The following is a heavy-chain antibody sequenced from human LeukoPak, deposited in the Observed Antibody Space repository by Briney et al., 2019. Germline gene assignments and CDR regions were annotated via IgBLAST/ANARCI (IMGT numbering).Heavy chain of an antibody. Sequence: PSQTLSLTCTVSGGSISSGSYYWSWIRRPAWKGLEGFGRIYPCGTTNYNPTLKSRVTISVDTSKTQVSLKLSSVTAADTAVYYCARASSRYCSSTSCYDYYYYYYMDVWGKGTTVTVSS. D-gene: IGHD2-2*01. CDR2: IYPCGTT. CDR1: GGSISSGSYY. V-gene: IGHV4-61*02. J-gene: IGHJ6*03. CDR3: ARASSRYCSSTSCYDYYYYYYMDV.